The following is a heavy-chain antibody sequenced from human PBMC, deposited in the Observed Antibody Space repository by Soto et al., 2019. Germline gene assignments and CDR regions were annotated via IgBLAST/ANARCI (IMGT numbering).Heavy chain of an antibody. V-gene: IGHV4-34*01. J-gene: IGHJ4*02. D-gene: IGHD3-3*01. CDR2: INHSGST. CDR1: GGSFSGYY. Sequence: SETLSLTCAVYGGSFSGYYWSWIRQPQGKGLEWIGEINHSGSTNYNPSLKSRVTISVDTSKNQFSLKLSSVTAADTAVYYCASGLRRGYDFWSGSYGYWGQGTLVTVSS. CDR3: ASGLRRGYDFWSGSYGY.